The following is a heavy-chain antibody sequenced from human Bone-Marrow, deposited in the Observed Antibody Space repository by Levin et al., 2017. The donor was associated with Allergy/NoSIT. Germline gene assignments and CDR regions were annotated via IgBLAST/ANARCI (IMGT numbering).Heavy chain of an antibody. CDR2: ISRTSRDI. V-gene: IGHV3-21*01. D-gene: IGHD2-2*01. Sequence: GGSLRLSCVGSGVAFSSYSMNWVRQAPGKGLEWVSSISRTSRDIFQADSVKGRFTITRDNAKNSLYLQMNSLRAEDTAVYYCARSGSTNWNDAFDIWGQGTMVTVSS. CDR1: GVAFSSYS. CDR3: ARSGSTNWNDAFDI. J-gene: IGHJ3*02.